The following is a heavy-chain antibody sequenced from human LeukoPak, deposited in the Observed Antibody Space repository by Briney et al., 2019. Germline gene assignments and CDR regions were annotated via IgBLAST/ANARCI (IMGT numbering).Heavy chain of an antibody. CDR3: ARASSGGTGRYYYYYYGMDV. D-gene: IGHD6-19*01. V-gene: IGHV4-59*01. CDR2: IYYSGST. CDR1: GGSISSYY. Sequence: SETLSLTCTVSGGSISSYYWSWIRQPPGKGLEWIGYIYYSGSTNYNPSLKSRVTISVDTSKNQFSLKLSSVTAADAAVYYCARASSGGTGRYYYYYYGMDVWGQGTTVTVSS. J-gene: IGHJ6*02.